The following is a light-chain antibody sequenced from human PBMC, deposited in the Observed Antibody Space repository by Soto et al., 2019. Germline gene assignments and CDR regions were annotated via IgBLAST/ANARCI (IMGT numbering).Light chain of an antibody. CDR2: EVT. Sequence: ALAQPASVSGSPGQSITISCTGTTSDIAGYNYVSWYQQHPGKAPKLLIYEVTSRASGVSHRFSGSKSGSTASLTISGLQAEDEAEYYCNSYTSASFYVFGTGTKVTVL. J-gene: IGLJ1*01. V-gene: IGLV2-14*01. CDR1: TSDIAGYNY. CDR3: NSYTSASFYV.